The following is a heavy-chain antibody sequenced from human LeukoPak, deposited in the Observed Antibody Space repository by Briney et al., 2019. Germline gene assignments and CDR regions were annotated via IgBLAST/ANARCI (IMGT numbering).Heavy chain of an antibody. CDR3: ARPYYDSSAPPYDY. CDR2: ISAYNGNT. J-gene: IGHJ4*02. D-gene: IGHD3-22*01. Sequence: ASVKVSCKASGYTFTSYGISWVRQAPGQGLEWMGWISAYNGNTNYAQKLQGRVTMTTDTSTSTAYMELRSLRSDDTAVYYCARPYYDSSAPPYDYWGQGTPVTVSS. CDR1: GYTFTSYG. V-gene: IGHV1-18*01.